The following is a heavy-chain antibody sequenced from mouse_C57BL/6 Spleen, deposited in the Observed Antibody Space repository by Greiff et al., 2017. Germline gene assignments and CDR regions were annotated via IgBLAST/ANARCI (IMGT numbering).Heavy chain of an antibody. CDR3: ARWATTVVARDY. D-gene: IGHD1-1*01. V-gene: IGHV14-2*01. Sequence: VQLQQSGPELVKPGASVKLSCTASGFNIKDYYMHWVKQRTEQGLEWIGRIDPEDGDTKYAPKFQGKATITADTSSNTAYLQLSSLTSEDTAVYYCARWATTVVARDYWGQGTTLTVSS. CDR1: GFNIKDYY. J-gene: IGHJ2*01. CDR2: IDPEDGDT.